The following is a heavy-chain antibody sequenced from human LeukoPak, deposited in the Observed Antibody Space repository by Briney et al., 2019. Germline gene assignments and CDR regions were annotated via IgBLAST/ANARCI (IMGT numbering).Heavy chain of an antibody. D-gene: IGHD1-1*01. V-gene: IGHV3-33*08. CDR2: IWYDGSNK. Sequence: PGGSLRLSCAASGFTFSSYEMNWVRQAPGKGLEWVAVIWYDGSNKIYVDSVKGRFTVSRDNSKNALYLQMNSLRAEDTAVYYCARDRGERKYFDYWGQGTLVIVSS. CDR1: GFTFSSYE. J-gene: IGHJ4*02. CDR3: ARDRGERKYFDY.